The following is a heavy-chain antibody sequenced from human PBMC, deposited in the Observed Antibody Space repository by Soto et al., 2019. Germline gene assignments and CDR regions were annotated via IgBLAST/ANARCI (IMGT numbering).Heavy chain of an antibody. Sequence: QVQLVQSGAEVKQPGPSVKVSSRASEGPLAGNTIGWVGKALGQGLEWMGRIIPILGIANYAQKFKGRVTITADKSTSTAYMELSSLRSEDTAVYYCARGGGKVDYWGQGTLVTVSS. CDR3: ARGGGKVDY. J-gene: IGHJ4*02. CDR2: IIPILGIA. D-gene: IGHD2-15*01. V-gene: IGHV1-69*02. CDR1: EGPLAGNT.